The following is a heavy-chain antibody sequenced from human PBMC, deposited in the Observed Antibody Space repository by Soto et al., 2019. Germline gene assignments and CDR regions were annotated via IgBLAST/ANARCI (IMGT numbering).Heavy chain of an antibody. CDR2: IIPILGIA. J-gene: IGHJ6*02. CDR1: GGTFSSYT. CDR3: ARVSGSEYYYYGMDV. V-gene: IGHV1-69*02. Sequence: SVKVSCKASGGTFSSYTISWVRQAPGQGLEWMGRIIPILGIANYAQKFQGRVTMTRDTSTSTVYMELSSLRSEDTAVYYCARVSGSEYYYYGMDVWGQGTTVTVSS. D-gene: IGHD6-19*01.